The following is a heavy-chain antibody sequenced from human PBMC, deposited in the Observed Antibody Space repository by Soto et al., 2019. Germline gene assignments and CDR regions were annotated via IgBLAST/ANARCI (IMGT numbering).Heavy chain of an antibody. CDR1: GYTFTSYD. D-gene: IGHD1-20*01. CDR2: MNPNSGNT. J-gene: IGHJ5*02. Sequence: ASVKVSCKASGYTFTSYDINWVRQATGQGLEWMGWMNPNSGNTGYAQKFQGRVTMTRNTSISTAYMELSSLRSEDTAVYYCARGRDNWNEASSRFDPWGQGTLVTVYS. V-gene: IGHV1-8*01. CDR3: ARGRDNWNEASSRFDP.